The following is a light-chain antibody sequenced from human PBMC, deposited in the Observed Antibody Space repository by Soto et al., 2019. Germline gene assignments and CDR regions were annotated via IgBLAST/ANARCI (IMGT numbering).Light chain of an antibody. CDR1: QSISSY. J-gene: IGKJ2*01. CDR2: AAS. V-gene: IGKV1-39*01. CDR3: QQSYSTPRT. Sequence: DIQMTQSPSSLSASVGDRVTITCRASQSISSYLNWHQQKPGKAPKLLIYAASSLQSGVPSRFSGSGSGTDFTLTISSLQPEDFATDYCQQSYSTPRTFGQVTKLEIK.